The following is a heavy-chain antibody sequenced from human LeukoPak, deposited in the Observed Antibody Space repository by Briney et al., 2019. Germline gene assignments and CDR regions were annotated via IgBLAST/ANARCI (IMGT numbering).Heavy chain of an antibody. V-gene: IGHV1-46*01. CDR3: ARDLSVRSLAGAR. Sequence: GASVKVSCKASGYTFTSYYMHWVRQAPGQGVEWMGIINPSGGSTSYAQKFQGRVTMTRDTSTSTVYMELGSLRSEDTAVYYCARDLSVRSLAGARWGQGTLVTVSS. D-gene: IGHD3-16*02. CDR2: INPSGGST. CDR1: GYTFTSYY. J-gene: IGHJ4*02.